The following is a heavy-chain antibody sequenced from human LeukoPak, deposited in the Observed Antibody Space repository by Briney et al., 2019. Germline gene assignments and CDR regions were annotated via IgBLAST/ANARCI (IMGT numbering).Heavy chain of an antibody. CDR3: ARAVYFDY. CDR1: AFEFSSNW. V-gene: IGHV3-7*02. Sequence: PGGSLRLSCVASAFEFSSNWMSWVRQAPGKGLEWVAGIKQDGSETYYVDSVKGRFTISRDNAKNSLYLQMNSLRAEDTAVYYCARAVYFDYWGQGTLVTVSS. CDR2: IKQDGSET. D-gene: IGHD6-19*01. J-gene: IGHJ4*02.